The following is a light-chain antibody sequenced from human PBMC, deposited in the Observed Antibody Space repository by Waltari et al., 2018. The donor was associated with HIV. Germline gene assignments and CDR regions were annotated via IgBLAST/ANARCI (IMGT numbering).Light chain of an antibody. J-gene: IGLJ2*01. CDR2: RSK. V-gene: IGLV1-47*01. CDR1: SSNIGRNY. Sequence: QSVLTQPPSASGTPGQRVTISCSGSSSNIGRNYVYWYQQLQGKAPKLLITRSKQWPSGVSDRCADSRSGTSASLSIGGLLSEDESDYYWSAWDDGLSGHVVFGGGTKLTVL. CDR3: SAWDDGLSGHVV.